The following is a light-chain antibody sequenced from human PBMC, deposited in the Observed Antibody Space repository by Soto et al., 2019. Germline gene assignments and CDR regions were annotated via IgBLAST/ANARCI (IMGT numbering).Light chain of an antibody. J-gene: IGLJ2*01. CDR1: SGHSSYA. Sequence: QLVLTQSPSASASLGASSKLTCTLSSGHSSYAIAWHQQQPEKGPRYWMKLNSDGSHSKGDGIPDRFSGSSSGAERYLTISSLQSEDEADYYCQTWGTGIQVFGGGTKLTVL. V-gene: IGLV4-69*01. CDR3: QTWGTGIQV. CDR2: LNSDGSH.